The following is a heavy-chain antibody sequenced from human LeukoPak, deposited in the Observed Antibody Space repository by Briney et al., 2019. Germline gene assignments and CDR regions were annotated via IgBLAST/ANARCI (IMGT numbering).Heavy chain of an antibody. V-gene: IGHV1-2*02. D-gene: IGHD3-22*01. CDR1: GYTFTAYY. CDR3: ARHRPLTEDHTIYYYDSSGYYLIFDY. Sequence: ASVKVSCKASGYTFTAYYMHWVRQAPGQGLEWMGWINPNSGGTNYAQKFQGRVTMTRDTSISTAYMELSRLRSDDTAVYYGARHRPLTEDHTIYYYDSSGYYLIFDYWGQGTLVTVSS. J-gene: IGHJ4*02. CDR2: INPNSGGT.